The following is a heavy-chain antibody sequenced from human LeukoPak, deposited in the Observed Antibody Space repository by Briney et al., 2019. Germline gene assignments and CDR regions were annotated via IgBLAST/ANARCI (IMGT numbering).Heavy chain of an antibody. Sequence: GGSLRLSCAASGVTLRNYAMTWIRQAPGKGLQWVSVISGDGESTYYADSVRGRFTISRDNSKNTMYLQMNNLRAEDTAVYYYAKDMDCSSTGCYVFATWGQGTLVTVSS. CDR1: GVTLRNYA. J-gene: IGHJ5*02. D-gene: IGHD2-2*01. CDR3: AKDMDCSSTGCYVFAT. V-gene: IGHV3-23*01. CDR2: ISGDGEST.